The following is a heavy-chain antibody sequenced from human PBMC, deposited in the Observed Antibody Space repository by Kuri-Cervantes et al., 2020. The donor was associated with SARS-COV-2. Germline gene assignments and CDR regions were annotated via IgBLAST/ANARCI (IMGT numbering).Heavy chain of an antibody. CDR3: ARGRILRSNYGMGV. CDR1: GGSISSYY. Sequence: SETLSLTCTVSGGSISSYYWSWIRQPPGKGLEWIGYIYYSGSTNYNPSLKSRVTISVDTSKNQFSLKLSSVTAADTAVYYCARGRILRSNYGMGVWGQGTTVTVSS. J-gene: IGHJ6*02. D-gene: IGHD2-15*01. V-gene: IGHV4-59*01. CDR2: IYYSGST.